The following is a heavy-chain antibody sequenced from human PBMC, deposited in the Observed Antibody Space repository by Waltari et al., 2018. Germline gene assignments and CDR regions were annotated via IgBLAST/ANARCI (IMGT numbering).Heavy chain of an antibody. D-gene: IGHD3-3*01. Sequence: EVQLVESGGGLVQPGGSLRLSCAASGFTFSRYWMHWVRQAPGKGLVWVSRINSDGSSTSYADSVKGRFTISRDNAKNTLYLQMNSMRAEDTAVYYSAIDFWSGPPRGYWGQGTLVTVSS. CDR1: GFTFSRYW. J-gene: IGHJ4*02. V-gene: IGHV3-74*01. CDR3: AIDFWSGPPRGY. CDR2: INSDGSST.